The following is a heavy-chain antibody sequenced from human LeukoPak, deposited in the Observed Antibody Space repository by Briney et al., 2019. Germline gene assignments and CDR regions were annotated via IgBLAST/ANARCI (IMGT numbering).Heavy chain of an antibody. Sequence: GGSLRLSCAASGFTFSSYGMHWVRQAPGKGLEWVAFIRYDGSNKYYADSVKGRFTISRDNSKNTLYLQMNSLRAEDTAVYYCAKDVSRDGYNLDYWGQGTLVTVSS. CDR3: AKDVSRDGYNLDY. V-gene: IGHV3-30*02. D-gene: IGHD5-24*01. J-gene: IGHJ4*02. CDR1: GFTFSSYG. CDR2: IRYDGSNK.